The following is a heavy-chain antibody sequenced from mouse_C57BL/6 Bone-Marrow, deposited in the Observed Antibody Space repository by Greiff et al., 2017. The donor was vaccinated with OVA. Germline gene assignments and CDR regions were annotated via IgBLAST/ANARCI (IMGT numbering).Heavy chain of an antibody. V-gene: IGHV8-12*01. D-gene: IGHD2-5*01. CDR2: IYWDDDK. CDR3: ARRSPYSNYEEWDFEV. Sequence: QVQLKESGPGILQSSQTLSLTCSFSGFSLSTSGMGVSWIRQPSGQGLEWLAHIYWDDDKRYNPSLKSRLTISKDTSRNQVFLKITSVDTADTATYYCARRSPYSNYEEWDFEVWGTGTTVTVSS. J-gene: IGHJ1*03. CDR1: GFSLSTSGMG.